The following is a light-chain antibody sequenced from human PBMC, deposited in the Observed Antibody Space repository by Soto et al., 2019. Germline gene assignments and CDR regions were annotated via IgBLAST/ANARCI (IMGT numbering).Light chain of an antibody. Sequence: DIQMTQSPSTLSASVGDRVTITCRASQSISSWLAWYQQKPGKAPKLLIYKASGLESGVPSRFSGSGSGTEFTLTISSLQPDDFATYYCQQYSLPRVNFGGGTKVEIK. J-gene: IGKJ4*01. CDR3: QQYSLPRVN. CDR2: KAS. CDR1: QSISSW. V-gene: IGKV1-5*03.